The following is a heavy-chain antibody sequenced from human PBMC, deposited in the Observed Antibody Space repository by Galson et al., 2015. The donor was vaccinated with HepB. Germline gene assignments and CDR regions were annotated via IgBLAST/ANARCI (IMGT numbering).Heavy chain of an antibody. CDR1: GGSISSGGYS. CDR3: ARSARYHYYMDV. Sequence: TLSLTCAVSGGSISSGGYSWSWIRQPPGKGLEWIGYIYYSGSTYYNPSLKSRVTISVDTSKNQFSLKLSSVTAADTAVYYCARSARYHYYMDVWGKGTTVTVSS. CDR2: IYYSGST. V-gene: IGHV4-30-4*07. D-gene: IGHD6-6*01. J-gene: IGHJ6*03.